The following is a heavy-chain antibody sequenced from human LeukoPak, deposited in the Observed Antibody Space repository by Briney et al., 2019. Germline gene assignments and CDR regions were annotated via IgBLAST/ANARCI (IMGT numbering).Heavy chain of an antibody. J-gene: IGHJ3*02. Sequence: SETLSLTCAVSGGSISSYYCSWIRQPPGKGLEWIGYIYYTGSTNYNPSLKSRVTISVDTSKNQFSLKLSSVTTADTAVYYCARLHRGEEAFDIWGQGTMVTVSS. CDR3: ARLHRGEEAFDI. V-gene: IGHV4-59*01. CDR1: GGSISSYY. CDR2: IYYTGST.